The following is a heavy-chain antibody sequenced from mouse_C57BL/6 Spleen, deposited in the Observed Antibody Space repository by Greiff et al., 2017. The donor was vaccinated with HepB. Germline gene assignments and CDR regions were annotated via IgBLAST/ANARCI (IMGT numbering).Heavy chain of an antibody. Sequence: QVQLQQSGPGLVQPSQSLSITCTVSGFSLTSYGVHWVRQSPGKGLEWLGVIWSGGSTDYNAAFISRLSISKDNSKSQVFFKMNSLQADDTAIYYCASSGDDYDEGRGSYYAMDYWGQGTSVTVSS. CDR2: IWSGGST. CDR3: ASSGDDYDEGRGSYYAMDY. CDR1: GFSLTSYG. V-gene: IGHV2-2*01. D-gene: IGHD2-4*01. J-gene: IGHJ4*01.